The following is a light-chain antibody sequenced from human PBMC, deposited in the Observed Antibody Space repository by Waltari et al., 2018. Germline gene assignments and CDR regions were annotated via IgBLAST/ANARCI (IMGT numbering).Light chain of an antibody. V-gene: IGLV2-14*03. Sequence: QSALTQAASVSGSPGQPITISCTGTSSDVGGYNYVSWDQQHPGKAPKLMIYGVSNRPSGVSNRFSGSKSGNTASLTISGLQAEDEADYYCNSYTSTNTRVFGGGTKLTVL. CDR3: NSYTSTNTRV. CDR1: SSDVGGYNY. J-gene: IGLJ3*02. CDR2: GVS.